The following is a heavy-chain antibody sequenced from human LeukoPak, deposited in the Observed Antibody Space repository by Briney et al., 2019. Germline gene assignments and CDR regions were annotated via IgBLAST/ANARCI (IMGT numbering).Heavy chain of an antibody. J-gene: IGHJ4*02. Sequence: PGGSLRLSCAASGFTFSSYWMHWVRQGPGQGLVWVSRIHPDGNYATHAGSVKGRFTISRDNAKNTLDLQMNSLTAEDTAVYYCARAGFSGYQLLDYWGQGTLVTVSS. CDR1: GFTFSSYW. CDR3: ARAGFSGYQLLDY. CDR2: IHPDGNYA. V-gene: IGHV3-74*01. D-gene: IGHD5-12*01.